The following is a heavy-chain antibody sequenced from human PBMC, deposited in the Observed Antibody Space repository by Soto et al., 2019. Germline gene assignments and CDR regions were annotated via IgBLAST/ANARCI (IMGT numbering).Heavy chain of an antibody. CDR2: ISAYNGNT. CDR3: ARARVERLLGPDDAFDI. CDR1: GYTFTSYG. D-gene: IGHD3-3*01. V-gene: IGHV1-18*01. J-gene: IGHJ3*02. Sequence: QVQLVQSGAEVKKPGASVKVSCKASGYTFTSYGISWVRQAPGQGREGMGWISAYNGNTNSAQKLQGRVTMNTDTSTSTAYMELRSLRSDDTAVYYCARARVERLLGPDDAFDIWGQGTMVTVSS.